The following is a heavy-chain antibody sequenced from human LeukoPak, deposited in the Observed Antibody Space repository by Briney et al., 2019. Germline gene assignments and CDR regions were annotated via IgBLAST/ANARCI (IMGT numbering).Heavy chain of an antibody. CDR1: DDSFSSHY. CDR2: ISYVGST. V-gene: IGHV4-59*11. J-gene: IGHJ3*02. D-gene: IGHD4-17*01. Sequence: PSETLSLTCAVSDDSFSSHYWTWIRQPPGKGLEWIGYISYVGSTNYNPSLKSRVTISIDTSKNQFSLKLSSVTAADTAVYYCARDLVTVTKGFDIWGQGTMVSVSS. CDR3: ARDLVTVTKGFDI.